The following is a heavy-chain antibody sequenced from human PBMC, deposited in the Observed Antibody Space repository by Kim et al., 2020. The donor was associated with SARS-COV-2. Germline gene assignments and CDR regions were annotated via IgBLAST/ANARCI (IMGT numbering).Heavy chain of an antibody. Sequence: GGSLRLSCAASGFSFRSYAMHWVRQAPGKGLEWVAVISYDGSNKYYADSVKGRFSISRDNSKNTLYLQMNSLRVEDTAVYFCARDPETSSGYGGCWFDPWGQGTLVTVSS. CDR1: GFSFRSYA. J-gene: IGHJ5*02. CDR2: ISYDGSNK. V-gene: IGHV3-30*04. D-gene: IGHD3-22*01. CDR3: ARDPETSSGYGGCWFDP.